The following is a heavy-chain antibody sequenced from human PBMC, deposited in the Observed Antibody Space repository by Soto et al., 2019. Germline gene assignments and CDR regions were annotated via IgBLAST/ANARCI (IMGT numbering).Heavy chain of an antibody. V-gene: IGHV4-31*03. CDR1: GGSISSGGYY. D-gene: IGHD2-15*01. J-gene: IGHJ3*02. Sequence: QVQLQESGPGLVKPSQTLSLTCTVSGGSISSGGYYWSWIRQHPGKGLEWIGYIYYSGSTYYNPSLKSRVTISVDTSNNQFSLKLSSVTAADTAGYYCARGYCSGGSRYHFDIWGQGTMVTVSS. CDR2: IYYSGST. CDR3: ARGYCSGGSRYHFDI.